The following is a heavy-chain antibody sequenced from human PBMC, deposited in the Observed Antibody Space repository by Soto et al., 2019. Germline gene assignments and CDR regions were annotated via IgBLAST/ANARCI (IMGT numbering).Heavy chain of an antibody. J-gene: IGHJ4*02. CDR1: GSSISPFY. CDR3: TRVGGYYGDYPNFDY. Sequence: SETLSLTCTVSGSSISPFYWSWIRQPPGKGLEWIGYIYYTGSTKYNPSLKSRVTLSLGTSRNQLSLKLSSVTAADTAVYYCTRVGGYYGDYPNFDYWGPGTLVTVSS. CDR2: IYYTGST. V-gene: IGHV4-59*01. D-gene: IGHD4-17*01.